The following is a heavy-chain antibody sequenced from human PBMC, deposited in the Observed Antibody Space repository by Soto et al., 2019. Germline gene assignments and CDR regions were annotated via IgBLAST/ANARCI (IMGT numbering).Heavy chain of an antibody. V-gene: IGHV3-30*18. CDR1: GFTFSSYG. D-gene: IGHD3-10*01. CDR3: AKDQGEYYGSGSYYNEFDY. J-gene: IGHJ4*02. Sequence: QVQLVESGGGEVQPGRSLRLSCAASGFTFSSYGMHWVRQAPGKGLEWVAVISYDGSNKYYADSVKGRFTISRDNSKNTLYLQMNSLRAEDTAVYYCAKDQGEYYGSGSYYNEFDYWGQGTLVTVSS. CDR2: ISYDGSNK.